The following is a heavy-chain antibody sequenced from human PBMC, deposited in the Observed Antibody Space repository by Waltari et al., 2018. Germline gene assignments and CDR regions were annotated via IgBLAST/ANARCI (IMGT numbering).Heavy chain of an antibody. CDR3: ATGSGQGVVVPAAPENYYGMDV. CDR2: ISGSGGST. Sequence: EVQLLESGGGLVQPGGSLRLSCAASGFTFSSYAMSWVRQAPGKGLEWVSAISGSGGSTYYADSVKGRFTISRDNSKNTLYLQMNSLRAEDTAVYYCATGSGQGVVVPAAPENYYGMDVWGQGTTVTVSS. D-gene: IGHD2-2*01. V-gene: IGHV3-23*01. CDR1: GFTFSSYA. J-gene: IGHJ6*02.